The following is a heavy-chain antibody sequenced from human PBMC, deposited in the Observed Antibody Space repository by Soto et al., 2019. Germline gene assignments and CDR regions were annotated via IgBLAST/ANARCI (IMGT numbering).Heavy chain of an antibody. J-gene: IGHJ5*02. CDR1: GYTFTSYA. D-gene: IGHD3-10*01. Sequence: WASVKVSCKASGYTFTSYAMNWVRQAPGQGLEWMGWINTNTGNPTYAQGFTGRFVFSLDTSVSTAYLQICSLKAEDTAVYYCARDSTLGLLWFGETWFDPWGQGTLVTVSS. V-gene: IGHV7-4-1*01. CDR3: ARDSTLGLLWFGETWFDP. CDR2: INTNTGNP.